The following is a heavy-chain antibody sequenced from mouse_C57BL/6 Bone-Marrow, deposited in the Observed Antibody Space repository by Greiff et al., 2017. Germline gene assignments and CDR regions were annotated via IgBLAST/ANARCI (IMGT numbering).Heavy chain of an antibody. CDR1: GYTFTSYW. CDR2: IYPGSGST. V-gene: IGHV1-55*01. Sequence: QVQLKQPGAELVKPGASVKMSCKASGYTFTSYWITWVKQRPGQGLEWIGDIYPGSGSTNSNEKFKSKATLTVDTSSSTAYMQLSSLTSEDSAVYDCARYYYYGSSYAMEYWGQGTSVTVSS. D-gene: IGHD1-1*01. J-gene: IGHJ4*01. CDR3: ARYYYYGSSYAMEY.